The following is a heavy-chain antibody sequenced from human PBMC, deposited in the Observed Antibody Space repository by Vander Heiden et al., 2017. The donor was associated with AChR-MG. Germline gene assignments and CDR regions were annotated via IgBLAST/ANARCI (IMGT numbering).Heavy chain of an antibody. J-gene: IGHJ5*02. V-gene: IGHV4-4*02. CDR2: IYHSGST. D-gene: IGHD1-26*01. CDR3: ARDYGGSYLMSFDP. Sequence: QVQPQESGPGLVKPSATLSPTCAVSGGSISSSNWWSWVRQPPGKGLEWIGEIYHSGSTNYNPSLKSRVTISVDKSKNQFSLKLSSVTAADTAVYYCARDYGGSYLMSFDPWGQGTLVTVSS. CDR1: GGSISSSNW.